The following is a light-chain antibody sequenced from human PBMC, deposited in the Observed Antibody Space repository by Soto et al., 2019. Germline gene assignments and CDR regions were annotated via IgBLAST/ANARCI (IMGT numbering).Light chain of an antibody. CDR1: SSNIGAGYD. V-gene: IGLV1-40*01. CDR3: QSYDSSLTGYV. Sequence: QSVLTQPPSASGTPGQRVTISCTGSSSNIGAGYDVHWYQQLPGTAPKLLIYDNSNRPSGVPDRFSGSKSGTSASLAITGLQAEDEAEYYCQSYDSSLTGYVFGSGTKVTVL. J-gene: IGLJ1*01. CDR2: DNS.